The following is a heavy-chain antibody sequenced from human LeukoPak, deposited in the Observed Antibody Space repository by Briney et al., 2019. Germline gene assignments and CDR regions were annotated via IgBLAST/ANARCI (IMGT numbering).Heavy chain of an antibody. CDR3: ARAGDIVVVPAAAPEWGYLDY. J-gene: IGHJ4*02. D-gene: IGHD2-2*01. Sequence: GASVKVSCKASGHTFTSYGISWVRQAPGQGLEWMGWISAYNGNTNYAQKLQGRVTMTTDTSTSTAYMELRSLRSDDTAVYYCARAGDIVVVPAAAPEWGYLDYWGQGTLVTVSS. CDR1: GHTFTSYG. V-gene: IGHV1-18*01. CDR2: ISAYNGNT.